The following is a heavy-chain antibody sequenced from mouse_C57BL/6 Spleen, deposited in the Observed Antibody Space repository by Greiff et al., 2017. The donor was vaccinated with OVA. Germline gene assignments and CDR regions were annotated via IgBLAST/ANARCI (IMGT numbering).Heavy chain of an antibody. V-gene: IGHV1-64*01. CDR3: ARPFLYGSRFAY. CDR1: GYTFTSYW. Sequence: VQLQQPGAELVKPGASVKLSCKASGYTFTSYWMHWVKQRPGQGLEWIGMIHPNSGSTNYNEKFKSKATLTVDKSSSTAYMQLSSLTSEDSAVYYCARPFLYGSRFAYWGQGTLVTVSA. D-gene: IGHD1-1*01. J-gene: IGHJ3*01. CDR2: IHPNSGST.